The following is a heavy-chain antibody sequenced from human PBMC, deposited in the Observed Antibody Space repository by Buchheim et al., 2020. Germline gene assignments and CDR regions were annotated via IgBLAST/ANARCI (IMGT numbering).Heavy chain of an antibody. J-gene: IGHJ6*02. CDR1: GFTFSSYA. Sequence: EVQLLESGGGLVQPGGSLRLSCAVSGFTFSSYAMSWVRQAPGKGLEWVSAISGSGGSTYYADFVKGRFTISRDNSKNTLYLQMNSLRAEDTAVYYCAKGVYGVPGLYYYGMDVWGQGTT. D-gene: IGHD4-17*01. V-gene: IGHV3-23*01. CDR2: ISGSGGST. CDR3: AKGVYGVPGLYYYGMDV.